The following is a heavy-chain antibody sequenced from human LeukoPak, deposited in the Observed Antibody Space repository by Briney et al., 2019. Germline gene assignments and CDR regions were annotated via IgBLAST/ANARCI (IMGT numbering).Heavy chain of an antibody. Sequence: ASVKVSCKVSGYTPTELSMHWVRQAPAKGMEWMGGFHPEDGETINAQKFQGRVTMTEDTSTDTAYMELRSLRSDDTAVYYCAASVRYSDWSFFRLAYWGQGTQVTVSS. D-gene: IGHD3-9*01. CDR1: GYTPTELS. CDR3: AASVRYSDWSFFRLAY. J-gene: IGHJ4*02. CDR2: FHPEDGET. V-gene: IGHV1-24*01.